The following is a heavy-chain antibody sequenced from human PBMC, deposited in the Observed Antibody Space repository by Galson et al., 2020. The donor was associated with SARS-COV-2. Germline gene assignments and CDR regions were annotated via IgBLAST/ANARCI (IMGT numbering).Heavy chain of an antibody. CDR2: INHRGST. CDR3: ARGAEERRMIVVVPYYYSEMDV. Sequence: SETLSLTCAVYGGSFRNYYWTWIRQSPEKGLEWLGEINHRGSTNYNTSLTSRVDTSVDASKNQFSLSLSSVTGADTAVDYCARGAEERRMIVVVPYYYSEMDVWGRGTTVTVSS. J-gene: IGHJ6*03. V-gene: IGHV4-34*01. CDR1: GGSFRNYY. D-gene: IGHD3-22*01.